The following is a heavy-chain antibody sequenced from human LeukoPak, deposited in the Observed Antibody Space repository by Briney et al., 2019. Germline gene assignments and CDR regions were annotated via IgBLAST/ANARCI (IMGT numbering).Heavy chain of an antibody. J-gene: IGHJ4*02. D-gene: IGHD3-22*01. CDR3: AKDRPFHYDSSGYPGD. Sequence: GGSLRLSCAASGFTFSDYYMSWIRQAPGKGLEWVSYISSSGSTIYYADSVKGRFTISRDNAKNSLYLQMNSLRAEDTAVYYCAKDRPFHYDSSGYPGDWGQGTLVTVSS. V-gene: IGHV3-11*01. CDR2: ISSSGSTI. CDR1: GFTFSDYY.